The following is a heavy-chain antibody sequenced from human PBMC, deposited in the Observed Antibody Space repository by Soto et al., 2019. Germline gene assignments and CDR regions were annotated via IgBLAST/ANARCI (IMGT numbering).Heavy chain of an antibody. Sequence: GPTLVNPTQTLTLTCTFSGLSLSRSGVGVGWTRQPPGKALEWLAFIYWDDDQRYSPSLKSRVTITKETSKSQVVLTVTNMDPVDTATYYCAGRSGRYYSAFVIWGRGT. V-gene: IGHV2-5*02. D-gene: IGHD3-10*01. CDR1: GLSLSRSGVG. CDR3: AGRSGRYYSAFVI. CDR2: IYWDDDQ. J-gene: IGHJ3*02.